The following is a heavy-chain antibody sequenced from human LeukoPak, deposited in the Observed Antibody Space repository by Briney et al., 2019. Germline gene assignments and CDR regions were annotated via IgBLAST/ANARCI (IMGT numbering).Heavy chain of an antibody. Sequence: SETLSLTWTVSGGSISSYYWSWIRQPAGKGLEWIGYIYYSGSTNYNPSLKSRVTISVDTSKNQFSLKLSSVTAADTAVYYCARGFCDSYGYNYYYYYMDVWGKGTTVTVSS. CDR2: IYYSGST. CDR3: ARGFCDSYGYNYYYYYMDV. D-gene: IGHD5-18*01. J-gene: IGHJ6*03. CDR1: GGSISSYY. V-gene: IGHV4-59*01.